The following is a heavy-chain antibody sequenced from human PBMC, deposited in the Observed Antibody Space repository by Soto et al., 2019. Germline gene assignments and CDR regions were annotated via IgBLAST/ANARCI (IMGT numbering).Heavy chain of an antibody. CDR3: ARGGVDYYDSSGYYGAYDAFDI. Sequence: SETLSLTCTVSGGSISSYYWSWIRQPPGKGLEWIGYIYYSGSTNYNPSLKSRVTISVDTSKDQFSLKLSSVTAADTAVYYCARGGVDYYDSSGYYGAYDAFDIWGQGTMVTVSS. J-gene: IGHJ3*02. D-gene: IGHD3-22*01. CDR2: IYYSGST. CDR1: GGSISSYY. V-gene: IGHV4-59*01.